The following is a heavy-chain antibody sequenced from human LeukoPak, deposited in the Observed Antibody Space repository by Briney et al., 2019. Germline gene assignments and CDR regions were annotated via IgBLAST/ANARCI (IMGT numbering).Heavy chain of an antibody. Sequence: SETLSLTCTVSGGSISSSSDYWGWIRQPPGKGLEWIGSIYYSGSTYYNPSLKSRVTISVDTSKNQFSLKLSSVTAADTAVYYCARGGYYGSGNDFRFDPWGQRTLVTVSS. CDR1: GGSISSSSDY. CDR3: ARGGYYGSGNDFRFDP. D-gene: IGHD3-10*01. CDR2: IYYSGST. J-gene: IGHJ5*02. V-gene: IGHV4-39*07.